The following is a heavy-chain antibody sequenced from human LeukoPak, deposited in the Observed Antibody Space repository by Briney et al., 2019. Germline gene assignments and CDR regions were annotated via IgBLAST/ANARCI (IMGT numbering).Heavy chain of an antibody. CDR1: GGTFSSYA. V-gene: IGHV1-69*04. CDR3: ARVTGEEQLHFDP. J-gene: IGHJ5*02. Sequence: GASVKVSCKASGGTFSSYAISWVRQAPGQGLEWMGRIIPILGIANYAQKFQGRVTITADKSTSTAYMELSSLRSEDTAVYYCARVTGEEQLHFDPWGQGTLVTVSS. D-gene: IGHD6-6*01. CDR2: IIPILGIA.